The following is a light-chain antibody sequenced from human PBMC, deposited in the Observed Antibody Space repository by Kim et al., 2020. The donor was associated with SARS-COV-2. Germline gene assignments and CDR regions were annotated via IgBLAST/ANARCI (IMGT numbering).Light chain of an antibody. CDR3: QQYGSSPWT. V-gene: IGKV3-20*01. CDR2: GAS. CDR1: QSVSSSY. Sequence: SPGERATLSCRASQSVSSSYLAWYQQKPGQAPRLLIYGASSRATGIPGRFSGSGSGTDFTLTISRLEPEDFAVYYCQQYGSSPWTFGQGTKVDIK. J-gene: IGKJ1*01.